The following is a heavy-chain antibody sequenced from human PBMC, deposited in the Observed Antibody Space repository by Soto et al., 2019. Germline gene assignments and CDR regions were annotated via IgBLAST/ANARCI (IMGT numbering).Heavy chain of an antibody. CDR3: ARTQTHLGGRAARPGNWFDP. J-gene: IGHJ5*02. D-gene: IGHD6-6*01. V-gene: IGHV4-30-2*01. CDR1: GGSISSGGYS. Sequence: KPSETLSLTCAVSGGSISSGGYSWSWIRQPPGKGLEWIGYIYHSGSTYYNPSLKSRVTISVDRSKNQFSLKLSSVTAADTAVYYCARTQTHLGGRAARPGNWFDPWGQGTLVTVSS. CDR2: IYHSGST.